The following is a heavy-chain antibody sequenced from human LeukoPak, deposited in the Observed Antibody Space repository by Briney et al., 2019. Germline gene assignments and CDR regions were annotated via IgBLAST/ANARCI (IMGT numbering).Heavy chain of an antibody. D-gene: IGHD1-26*01. CDR2: IRYDGSHK. CDR3: AKGSGWEMSYYYYYMDV. J-gene: IGHJ6*03. CDR1: GFTFSSYA. Sequence: GGSLRLSCAASGFTFSSYAMHWVRQAPGKGLEWVAFIRYDGSHKYYVGSVKGRFTISRDNSKNTLYLQMNSLRAEDTAVYYCAKGSGWEMSYYYYYMDVWGKGTTVTISS. V-gene: IGHV3-30*02.